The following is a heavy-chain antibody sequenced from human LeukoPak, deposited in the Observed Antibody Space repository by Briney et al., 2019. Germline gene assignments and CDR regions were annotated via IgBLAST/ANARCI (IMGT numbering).Heavy chain of an antibody. D-gene: IGHD3-3*01. CDR3: ARTHYDFWSTDV. Sequence: PSETLSLTCTVSGGSISSYYWSWIRQPPGKGLEWIGYIYYSGSTNYNPSLKSRVTISVDTSKNQFSLKLSSVTAADTAVYYCARTHYDFWSTDVWGQGTTVTVSS. CDR1: GGSISSYY. CDR2: IYYSGST. V-gene: IGHV4-59*01. J-gene: IGHJ6*02.